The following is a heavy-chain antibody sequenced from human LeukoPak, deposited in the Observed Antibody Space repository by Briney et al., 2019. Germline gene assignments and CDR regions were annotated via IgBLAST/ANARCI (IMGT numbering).Heavy chain of an antibody. D-gene: IGHD4-17*01. Sequence: GGSLRLSCAASGFTFSSYEMNWVRQAPGKGLEWVSYISSSGSTIYYADSVKGRFTISRDNAKNSLYLQMNSLRAEDTAVYYCARDAPTTVTTFYYYYYKDVWGKGTTVTVSS. V-gene: IGHV3-48*03. CDR3: ARDAPTTVTTFYYYYYKDV. J-gene: IGHJ6*03. CDR1: GFTFSSYE. CDR2: ISSSGSTI.